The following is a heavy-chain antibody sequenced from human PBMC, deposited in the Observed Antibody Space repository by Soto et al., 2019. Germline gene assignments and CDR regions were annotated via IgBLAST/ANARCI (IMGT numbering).Heavy chain of an antibody. CDR3: ARGRYYASTGYYGNDAFDI. V-gene: IGHV4-59*01. CDR1: GGSISSYY. Sequence: PSETLSLTCTVSGGSISSYYWSWIRQPPGKGLEWIGYIYYSGSTNYNPSLKSRVTISVDTSKNQFSLKLSSVTAADTAVYYCARGRYYASTGYYGNDAFDIWGQGTMVTVSS. J-gene: IGHJ3*02. CDR2: IYYSGST. D-gene: IGHD3-22*01.